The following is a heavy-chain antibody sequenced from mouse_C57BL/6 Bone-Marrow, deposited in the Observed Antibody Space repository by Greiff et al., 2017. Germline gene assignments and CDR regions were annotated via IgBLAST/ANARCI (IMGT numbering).Heavy chain of an antibody. CDR1: GYAFSSSW. CDR2: IYPGDGDT. V-gene: IGHV1-82*01. CDR3: ARNPDY. J-gene: IGHJ2*01. Sequence: VQLQQSGPELVKPGASVKISCKASGYAFSSSWMNWVKQRPGKGLEWIGRIYPGDGDTNYNGKFKGKATRTADKSSSTAYMQLSSLTSEDSAVYFCARNPDYWGQGTTLTVSS.